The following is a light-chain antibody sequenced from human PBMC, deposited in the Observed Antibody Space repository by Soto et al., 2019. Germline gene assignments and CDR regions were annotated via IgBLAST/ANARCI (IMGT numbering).Light chain of an antibody. CDR1: QSVVYSDGIAY. CDR2: KAS. V-gene: IGKV2-30*01. J-gene: IGKJ1*01. Sequence: DVVMTQSPLSLPVTLGQSASISCRSSQSVVYSDGIAYLSWFQQRPGQSPRRLIYKASNRDSGVPDRCSGSGSGTDFTLTISRVEAEDVGVSYCMPGAHWPPTFGRGTKVDIK. CDR3: MPGAHWPPT.